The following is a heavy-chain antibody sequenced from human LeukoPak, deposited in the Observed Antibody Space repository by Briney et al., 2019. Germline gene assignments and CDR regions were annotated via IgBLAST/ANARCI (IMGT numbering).Heavy chain of an antibody. CDR1: GFPLRGTW. CDR3: TRGLVEGADY. Sequence: GSLRLSCGASGFPLRGTWMHWVRQAPGEGLGWVSRIRSDGSDTRYAESVKGRFTISRDNSKNTLYLQMNSLRAEDTAVYYCTRGLVEGADYWGQGTLVTVSS. D-gene: IGHD2-8*02. CDR2: IRSDGSDT. J-gene: IGHJ4*02. V-gene: IGHV3-74*01.